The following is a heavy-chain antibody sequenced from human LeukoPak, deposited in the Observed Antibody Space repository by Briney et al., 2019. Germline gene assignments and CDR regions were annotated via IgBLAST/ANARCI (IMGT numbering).Heavy chain of an antibody. Sequence: PSETLSLTCAVSGHSISSNYYWGWLRQPPGKGMEWIGRINHNGETYYSPSLKSRVTMSVDTSKNQFSLKLNSVTAADTAVYYCARQIDREVPVDSDHWGQGTLVTVSS. CDR2: INHNGET. CDR1: GHSISSNYY. CDR3: ARQIDREVPVDSDH. J-gene: IGHJ4*02. V-gene: IGHV4-38-2*01. D-gene: IGHD2-2*01.